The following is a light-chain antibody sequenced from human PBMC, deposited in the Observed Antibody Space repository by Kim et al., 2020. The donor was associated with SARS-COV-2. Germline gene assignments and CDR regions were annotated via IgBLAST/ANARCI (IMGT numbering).Light chain of an antibody. CDR3: QQYNNWPPRT. V-gene: IGKV3-15*01. CDR2: GAS. CDR1: QTVSYN. J-gene: IGKJ2*01. Sequence: VSPGERATLSCRASQTVSYNLAWYQQKPGQAPRLRIYGASTRATGVPARFSGSGFGTDFTLTISSLQSEDFAVYYCQQYNNWPPRTFGQGTKLEI.